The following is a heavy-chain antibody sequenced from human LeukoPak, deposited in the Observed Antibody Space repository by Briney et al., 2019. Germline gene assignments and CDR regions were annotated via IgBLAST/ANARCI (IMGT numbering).Heavy chain of an antibody. CDR2: ISAYNGNT. J-gene: IGHJ3*02. V-gene: IGHV1-18*04. CDR1: GYTFTSYG. CDR3: ARDRTLDILTADDAFDI. D-gene: IGHD3-9*01. Sequence: ASVKVSCKASGYTFTSYGISWVRQAPGQGLEWMGWISAYNGNTNYAQKLQGRVTMTTDTSTSTAYMELRSLRSDDTAVYYCARDRTLDILTADDAFDIWGQGTMVTVSS.